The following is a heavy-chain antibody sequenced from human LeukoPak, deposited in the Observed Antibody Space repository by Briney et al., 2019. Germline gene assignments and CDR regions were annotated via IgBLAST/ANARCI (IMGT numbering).Heavy chain of an antibody. CDR2: IIPILGIA. CDR1: GGTFSSYA. Sequence: ASVKVSCKASGGTFSSYAISWVRQAPGQGLEWMGRIIPILGIANYAQKFQGRVTITADKSTSTAYMELSSLRAEDTAVYYCAKNGGTRSSWYLDWFDPWGQGTLVTVSS. D-gene: IGHD6-13*01. J-gene: IGHJ5*02. V-gene: IGHV1-69*04. CDR3: AKNGGTRSSWYLDWFDP.